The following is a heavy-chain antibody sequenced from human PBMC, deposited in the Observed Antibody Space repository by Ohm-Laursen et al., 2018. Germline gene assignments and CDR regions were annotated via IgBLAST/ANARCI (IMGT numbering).Heavy chain of an antibody. Sequence: SLRLSCTASGFTFSDFYMSWVRQAPAKGLEWVSSIKSDDNTYYADSVNGRYIISRDNSKNTIYLQMNSLRAEDTAVYYCASFSAMDVWGQGTTVIVSS. J-gene: IGHJ6*02. CDR1: GFTFSDFY. D-gene: IGHD6-19*01. CDR3: ASFSAMDV. V-gene: IGHV3-53*01. CDR2: IKSDDNT.